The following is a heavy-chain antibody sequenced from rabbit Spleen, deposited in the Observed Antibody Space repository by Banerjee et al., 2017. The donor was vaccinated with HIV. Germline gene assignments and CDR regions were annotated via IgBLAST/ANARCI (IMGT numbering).Heavy chain of an antibody. CDR1: GFSFSSGYW. CDR2: ISTSSGNA. J-gene: IGHJ4*01. D-gene: IGHD1-1*01. CDR3: ARDGSSGAYWHYSNL. V-gene: IGHV1S40*01. Sequence: QSLEESGGDLVKPGASLTLTCTASGFSFSSGYWMWWVRQAPGKGLEWIAFISTSSGNAYYASWAKGRFTISKTSTTVTLQMTSLTAADTATYFCARDGSSGAYWHYSNLWGPGTLVTVS.